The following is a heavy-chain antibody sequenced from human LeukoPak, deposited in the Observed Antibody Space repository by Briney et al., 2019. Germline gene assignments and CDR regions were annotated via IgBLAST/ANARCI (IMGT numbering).Heavy chain of an antibody. J-gene: IGHJ4*02. D-gene: IGHD1-14*01. V-gene: IGHV7-4-1*02. CDR2: INTNTGNP. CDR1: GYTFTNYA. CDR3: ARDNLPSGD. Sequence: ASVKVSCKASGYTFTNYAMNWVRRAPGQGLEWMGWINTNTGNPTYAQGFTGRFVFSLDTSVSTAYLQISSLKAEDTAMYYCARDNLPSGDWGQGTLVTVSS.